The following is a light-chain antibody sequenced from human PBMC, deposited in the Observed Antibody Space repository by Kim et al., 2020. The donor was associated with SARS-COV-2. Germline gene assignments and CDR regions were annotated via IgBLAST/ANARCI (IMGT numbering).Light chain of an antibody. CDR3: QQRSDWPLT. CDR2: DAS. V-gene: IGKV3-11*01. CDR1: QSVSYY. J-gene: IGKJ4*01. Sequence: LSPGERATLSCRASQSVSYYLAWYQQKPGQAPRLLIYDASNRATGIPARFRGSGSGTDFILTISSLEPEDFAVYYCQQRSDWPLTFGGGTKVDIK.